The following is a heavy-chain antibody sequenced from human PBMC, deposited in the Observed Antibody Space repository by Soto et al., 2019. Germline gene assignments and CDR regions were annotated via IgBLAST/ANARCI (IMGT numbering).Heavy chain of an antibody. D-gene: IGHD4-4*01. CDR3: ARIDYSRQLAPYYYGMDV. CDR1: GDSFSGYY. J-gene: IGHJ6*02. Sequence: SENLSLTCAVSGDSFSGYYWSWIRQPAGTGLEWIGRIYTSGSTNYNPSLKSRVTMSVDTSKNQFSLKLSSVTAADTAVYYCARIDYSRQLAPYYYGMDVWGQGTTVTVSS. CDR2: IYTSGST. V-gene: IGHV4-4*07.